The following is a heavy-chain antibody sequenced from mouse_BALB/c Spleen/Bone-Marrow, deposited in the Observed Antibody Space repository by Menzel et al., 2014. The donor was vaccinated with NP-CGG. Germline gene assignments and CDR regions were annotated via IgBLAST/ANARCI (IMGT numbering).Heavy chain of an antibody. D-gene: IGHD3-1*01. CDR1: GFTFSSYT. V-gene: IGHV5-12-2*01. CDR2: ISSGGGST. Sequence: EVQLVESGGGLVQPGGSLKLSCAASGFTFSSYTVSWVRQTPEKRLEWVAYISSGGGSTYYPVTVKGRFTISRDNAKNTLSLQMSSLKSEDTAMYYCARQLGLRWAMDYWGQGTSVTVSS. CDR3: ARQLGLRWAMDY. J-gene: IGHJ4*01.